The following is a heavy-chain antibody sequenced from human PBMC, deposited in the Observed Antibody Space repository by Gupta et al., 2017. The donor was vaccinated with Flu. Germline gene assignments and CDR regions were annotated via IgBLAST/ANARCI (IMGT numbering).Heavy chain of an antibody. CDR1: GFTFSTYG. D-gene: IGHD5-12*01. J-gene: IGHJ4*02. CDR3: ARDGYRHYFDL. V-gene: IGHV3-33*01. Sequence: QLQLVESGGGVVQPGSSLRLSCAASGFTFSTYGMHWVRQAPGKGLEWVAIIWHDESNKYYGDSVKGRFTISRDNSKNTLYLQMNSLRAEDTAVYYCARDGYRHYFDLWGQGILVTVSS. CDR2: IWHDESNK.